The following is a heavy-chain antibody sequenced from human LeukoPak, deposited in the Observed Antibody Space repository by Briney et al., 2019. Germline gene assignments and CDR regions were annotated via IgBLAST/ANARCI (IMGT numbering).Heavy chain of an antibody. J-gene: IGHJ5*02. V-gene: IGHV4-34*01. Sequence: SETLSLTCAVYGGSFSGYYWSWIRQPPGKGLEWIGEINHSGSTNYNPSLRSRATISVDTSKNQFSLKLSSVTAADTAVYYCARQRSDYKRTWFDPWGQGTLVTVSS. CDR3: ARQRSDYKRTWFDP. CDR1: GGSFSGYY. CDR2: INHSGST. D-gene: IGHD4-11*01.